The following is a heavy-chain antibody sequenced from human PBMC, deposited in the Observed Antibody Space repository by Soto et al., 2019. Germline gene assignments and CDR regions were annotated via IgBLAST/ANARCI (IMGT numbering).Heavy chain of an antibody. J-gene: IGHJ4*02. CDR2: IYYSGST. Sequence: PSETLSLTCTVSGGSISSSSYYWGWIRQPPGKGLEWIGSIYYSGSTYYNPSLKSRVTISVDTSKNQFSLKLSSVTAADTAVYYCARHLYGSGSYIVMFDSWGQGTLVTVSS. D-gene: IGHD3-10*01. CDR1: GGSISSSSYY. V-gene: IGHV4-39*01. CDR3: ARHLYGSGSYIVMFDS.